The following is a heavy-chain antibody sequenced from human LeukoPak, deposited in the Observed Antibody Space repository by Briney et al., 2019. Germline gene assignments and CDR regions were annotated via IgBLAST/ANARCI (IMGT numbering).Heavy chain of an antibody. Sequence: EASVKVSCKASGYTFTSYYMHWVRQAPGQGLEWMGIINPSGGSTSYAQKFQGRVTMTRDMSTSTVYMELSSLRSEDTAVYYCATNGYCSSTSCSDYYYYYMDVWGKGTTVTVSS. CDR1: GYTFTSYY. V-gene: IGHV1-46*01. J-gene: IGHJ6*03. CDR3: ATNGYCSSTSCSDYYYYYMDV. CDR2: INPSGGST. D-gene: IGHD2-2*03.